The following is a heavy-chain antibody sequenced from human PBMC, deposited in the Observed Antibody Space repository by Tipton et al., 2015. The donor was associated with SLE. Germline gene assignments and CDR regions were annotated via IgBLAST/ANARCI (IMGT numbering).Heavy chain of an antibody. J-gene: IGHJ5*02. CDR3: ARVGSGFDYDL. CDR2: IYASGST. CDR1: GGSFSDGSHY. D-gene: IGHD5-12*01. Sequence: TLSLTCTVSGGSFSDGSHYWSWIRQSAGKGLEWIGRIYASGSTNYNPSLKSRVTILFDTSKNQLSLSPTSVSATDTAMYYCARVGSGFDYDLWGPGTLVTVSS. V-gene: IGHV4-61*02.